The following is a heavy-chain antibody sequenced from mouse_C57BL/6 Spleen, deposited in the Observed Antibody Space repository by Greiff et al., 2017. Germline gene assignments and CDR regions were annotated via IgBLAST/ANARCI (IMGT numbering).Heavy chain of an antibody. Sequence: QVQLQQPGTELVKPGASVKLSCTASGYTFTSYWMHWVKQRPGQGLEWIGNINPSNGGTNYNEKFKGKATLTVDKSSNTAYMQLSSLTSEDSAVYYCARGVMSYGYDEAYWGQGTLVTVSA. CDR1: GYTFTSYW. V-gene: IGHV1-53*01. D-gene: IGHD2-2*01. CDR3: ARGVMSYGYDEAY. J-gene: IGHJ3*01. CDR2: INPSNGGT.